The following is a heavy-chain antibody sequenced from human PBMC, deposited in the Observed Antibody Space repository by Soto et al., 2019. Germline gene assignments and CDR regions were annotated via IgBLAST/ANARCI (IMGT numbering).Heavy chain of an antibody. D-gene: IGHD2-15*01. J-gene: IGHJ6*02. CDR1: GGSFSGYY. CDR3: TRHAIIPKLQYGMDV. Sequence: SETLSLTCAVYGGSFSGYYWSWIRQPPGKGLEWIGYIFYRGKTLYNPSLQSRVTISVDTSKNQFSLRLSSVTAADTAVYYCTRHAIIPKLQYGMDVWGQGASVTVSS. CDR2: IFYRGKT. V-gene: IGHV4-59*01.